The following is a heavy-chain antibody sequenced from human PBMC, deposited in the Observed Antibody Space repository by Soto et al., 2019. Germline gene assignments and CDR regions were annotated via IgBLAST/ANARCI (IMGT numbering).Heavy chain of an antibody. Sequence: PGGSLRLSCAASGFTVSSNYMSWVRQAPGKGLEWVSVIYSGGSTYYADSVKGRFTISRDNSKNTLYLQMNSLRAEDTAVYYCASTRASYYYYGMDVWGQGTTVTVSS. V-gene: IGHV3-53*01. CDR2: IYSGGST. CDR3: ASTRASYYYYGMDV. CDR1: GFTVSSNY. J-gene: IGHJ6*02.